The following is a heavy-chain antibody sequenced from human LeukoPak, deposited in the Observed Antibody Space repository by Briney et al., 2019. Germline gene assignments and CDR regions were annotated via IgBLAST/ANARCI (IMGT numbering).Heavy chain of an antibody. V-gene: IGHV1-2*02. CDR1: GYTFTGYY. CDR2: INPNSGGT. D-gene: IGHD3-22*01. CDR3: ARDPTYYDSSGQNDAFDI. J-gene: IGHJ3*02. Sequence: ASVKVSCKASGYTFTGYYMHWVRQAPGQGLEWMGWINPNSGGTNYAQKFQGRVTMTTDTSTSTAYMELRSLRSDDTAVYYCARDPTYYDSSGQNDAFDIWGQGTMVTVSS.